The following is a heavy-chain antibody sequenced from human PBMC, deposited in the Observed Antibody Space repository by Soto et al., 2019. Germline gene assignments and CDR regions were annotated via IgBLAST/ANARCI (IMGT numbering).Heavy chain of an antibody. D-gene: IGHD3-10*01. V-gene: IGHV3-30*18. J-gene: IGHJ6*03. CDR3: AKDSRAQGITMVRGGSRNYMDV. CDR2: ISYDGSNK. CDR1: GFTFSSYG. Sequence: GGSLRLSCAASGFTFSSYGMHWVRQAPGKGLEWVAVISYDGSNKYYADSVKGRFTISRDNSKNTLYLQMNSLRAEDTAVYYCAKDSRAQGITMVRGGSRNYMDVWGKGTTVTVSS.